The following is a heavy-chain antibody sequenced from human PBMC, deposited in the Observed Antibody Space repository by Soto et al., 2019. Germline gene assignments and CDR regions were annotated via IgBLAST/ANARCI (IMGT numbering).Heavy chain of an antibody. V-gene: IGHV3-74*01. D-gene: IGHD1-1*01. CDR1: GFTFSSYW. CDR2: IKTDGTDT. Sequence: EVQLVESGGGLVQPGGSLRLSCAASGFTFSSYWMHWVRKAPGKGLVWVSRIKTDGTDTHYADSVKGRFTISRDNAKNALYLQMNRVRVEDTAVYYCARHRTSNWAYDIWGQGTMVIVSS. CDR3: ARHRTSNWAYDI. J-gene: IGHJ3*02.